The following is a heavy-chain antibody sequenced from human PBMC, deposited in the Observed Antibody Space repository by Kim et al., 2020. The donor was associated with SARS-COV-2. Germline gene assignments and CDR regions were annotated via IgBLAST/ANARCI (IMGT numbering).Heavy chain of an antibody. CDR3: ARGLRVTTGGLYYYYYGMDV. CDR2: INHSGST. CDR1: GGSFSGYY. Sequence: SETLSLTCAVYGGSFSGYYWSWIRQPPGKGLEWIGEINHSGSTNYNPSLKSRVTISVDTSKNQFSLKLSSVTAADTAVYYCARGLRVTTGGLYYYYYGMDVWGQGTTVTVSS. V-gene: IGHV4-34*01. J-gene: IGHJ6*02. D-gene: IGHD4-17*01.